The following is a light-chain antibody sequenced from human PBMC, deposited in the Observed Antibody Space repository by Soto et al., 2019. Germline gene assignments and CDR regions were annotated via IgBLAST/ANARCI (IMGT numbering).Light chain of an antibody. CDR1: QDISNF. CDR3: QTYSLAPQT. J-gene: IGKJ1*01. Sequence: DIQMIQSPSSLSASVGDRVTITCRASQDISNFVAWYQQQPGKVPKLLISGASTLQSEVPTRFSGGGSGTDFTLTISSLQPDDVATYYCQTYSLAPQTFGEGTKVEI. V-gene: IGKV1-27*01. CDR2: GAS.